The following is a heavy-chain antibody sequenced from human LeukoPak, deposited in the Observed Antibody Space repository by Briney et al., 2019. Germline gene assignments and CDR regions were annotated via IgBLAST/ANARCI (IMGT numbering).Heavy chain of an antibody. J-gene: IGHJ1*01. CDR2: ISYDGSNK. V-gene: IGHV3-30-3*01. D-gene: IGHD3-22*01. Sequence: GRSLRLSCAASGFTFSSYAMHWVRQAPGKGLEWGAVISYDGSNKYYADSVKGRFTISKDDSKNTLYLQMNSLRPEDTAVYYCARALEIDSITYYYRYFQHWGQGTLVTVSS. CDR3: ARALEIDSITYYYRYFQH. CDR1: GFTFSSYA.